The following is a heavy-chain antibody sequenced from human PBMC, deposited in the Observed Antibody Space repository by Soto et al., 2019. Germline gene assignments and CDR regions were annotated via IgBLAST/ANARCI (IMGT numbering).Heavy chain of an antibody. CDR1: GGTFSSYA. V-gene: IGHV1-69*01. CDR3: ARSQGGSSSLDVYYYSYYGMDV. J-gene: IGHJ6*02. Sequence: QVQLVQSGAEVKKPGSSVKVSCKAPGGTFSSYAISWVRQAPGQGLEWRGGIIPIFGTANYAQQFQGRVTMTADESTSKRYKELRSMRTEDTAVYYCARSQGGSSSLDVYYYSYYGMDVWGQGTTVTVSS. D-gene: IGHD2-15*01. CDR2: IIPIFGTA.